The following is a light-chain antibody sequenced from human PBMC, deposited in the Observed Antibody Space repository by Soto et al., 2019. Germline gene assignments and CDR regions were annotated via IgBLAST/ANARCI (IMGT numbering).Light chain of an antibody. CDR1: QGISNY. Sequence: NIQMTQSPSAMSASVGDRVTITCRARQGISNYLAWFQQKPGKVPMHLIYAASSLQSGVPLRFSGSGSGTEFTLTISSLQPEDFATYYCLQHNSYPPTFGQGTKLEIK. J-gene: IGKJ2*01. V-gene: IGKV1D-17*01. CDR3: LQHNSYPPT. CDR2: AAS.